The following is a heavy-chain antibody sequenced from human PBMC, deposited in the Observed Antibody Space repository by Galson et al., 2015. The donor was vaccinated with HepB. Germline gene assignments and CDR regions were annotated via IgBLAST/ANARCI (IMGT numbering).Heavy chain of an antibody. D-gene: IGHD2-2*03. CDR2: FDPEDGET. CDR3: ATAGYCSSTSCYIGWGYYFDY. J-gene: IGHJ4*02. CDR1: GYTLTELS. Sequence: SVKVSCKVSGYTLTELSMHWVRQAPGKGLEWMGGFDPEDGETIYAQKFQGRVTMTEDTSTDTAYMELSSLRSEDTAVYYCATAGYCSSTSCYIGWGYYFDYWGQGTLVTVSS. V-gene: IGHV1-24*01.